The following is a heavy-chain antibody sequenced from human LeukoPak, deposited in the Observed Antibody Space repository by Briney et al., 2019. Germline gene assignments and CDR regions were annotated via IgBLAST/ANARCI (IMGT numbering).Heavy chain of an antibody. Sequence: GGSLRLSCAASGFSFSVYEMHWVRQAPGKGLEWISDISSSGTTTYYADSVKGRFTISRDNTKNSLYLQMNRLRVEDTAVYYCTTQTVAFNFDYWGQGTLVTVSS. CDR2: ISSSGTTT. J-gene: IGHJ4*02. V-gene: IGHV3-48*03. CDR1: GFSFSVYE. D-gene: IGHD6-19*01. CDR3: TTQTVAFNFDY.